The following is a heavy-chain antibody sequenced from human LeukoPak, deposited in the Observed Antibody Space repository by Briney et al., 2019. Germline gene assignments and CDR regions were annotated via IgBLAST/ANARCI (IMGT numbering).Heavy chain of an antibody. D-gene: IGHD2-15*01. CDR2: ISSSSSYI. J-gene: IGHJ5*02. CDR1: GFTFSSYS. Sequence: GGSLRLSCAASGFTFSSYSMNWVRQAPGKGLEWVSSISSSSSYIYYADSVKGRFTISRDNAKNSLYLQMNSLRAEDTAVYYCARDSRSSGIVVVVAATLNWFDPWGQGTLVTVSS. CDR3: ARDSRSSGIVVVVAATLNWFDP. V-gene: IGHV3-21*01.